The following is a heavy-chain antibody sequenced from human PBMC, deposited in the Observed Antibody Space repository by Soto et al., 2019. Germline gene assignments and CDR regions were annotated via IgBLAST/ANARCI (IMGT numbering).Heavy chain of an antibody. V-gene: IGHV3-9*01. D-gene: IGHD1-1*01. J-gene: IGHJ4*02. CDR1: GFTFDDYA. CDR2: ISWNSGRI. Sequence: EVQLVESGGGLVQPGRSLRLSCAASGFTFDDYAMHWVRQAPGKGLEGVSGISWNSGRIGYADSVKGRFTISRDNAKSSLYLQMNNLRAEDTASYYCALGSGPWVKLEQQDYWGQGTLVTVCS. CDR3: ALGSGPWVKLEQQDY.